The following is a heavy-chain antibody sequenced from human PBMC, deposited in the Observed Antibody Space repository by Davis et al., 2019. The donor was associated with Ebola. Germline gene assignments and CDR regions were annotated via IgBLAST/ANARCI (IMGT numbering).Heavy chain of an antibody. D-gene: IGHD3-22*01. CDR2: ISGSGGST. J-gene: IGHJ4*02. CDR3: ARVPRGEYYDSSGYFDY. Sequence: GESLKISCAASGFTFSSYAMSWVRQAPGKGLEWVSAISGSGGSTYYADSVKGRFTISRDNSKNTLYLQMNSLRAEDTAVYYCARVPRGEYYDSSGYFDYWGQGTLVTVSS. V-gene: IGHV3-23*01. CDR1: GFTFSSYA.